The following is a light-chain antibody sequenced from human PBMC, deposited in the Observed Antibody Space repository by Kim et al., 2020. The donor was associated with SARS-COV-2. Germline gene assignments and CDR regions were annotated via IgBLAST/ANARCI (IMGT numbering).Light chain of an antibody. V-gene: IGLV3-19*01. CDR2: GKN. CDR1: SLRSYY. Sequence: DLGRTVRITCQGDSLRSYYATWYQQKPGQAPILVIYGKNNRPSGIPDRFSGSSSGNTASLTITGTQAGDEADYYCNSRDSNDNVVFGGGTQLTVL. CDR3: NSRDSNDNVV. J-gene: IGLJ2*01.